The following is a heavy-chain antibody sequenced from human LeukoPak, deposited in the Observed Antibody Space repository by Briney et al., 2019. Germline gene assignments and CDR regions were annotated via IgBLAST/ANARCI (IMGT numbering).Heavy chain of an antibody. J-gene: IGHJ4*02. CDR1: GFTFSSYE. V-gene: IGHV3-48*03. CDR2: ISSSGSTI. CDR3: ARQEESIATRPVDY. Sequence: GGSLRLSCAASGFTFSSYEMNWVRQAPGKGLEWVSYISSSGSTIYYADSAKGRFTISRDNAENSLYLQMNSLRAEDTAVYYCARQEESIATRPVDYWGQGTLVTVSS. D-gene: IGHD6-6*01.